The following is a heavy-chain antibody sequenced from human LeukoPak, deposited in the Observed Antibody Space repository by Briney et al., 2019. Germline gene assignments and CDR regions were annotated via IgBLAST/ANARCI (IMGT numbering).Heavy chain of an antibody. Sequence: SETLSLTCTASGGSMSRFYWSWIRQPPGKGLEWMGYIYYSGSTNYRPSLKSRVTISVDTSKNQFSLKLSSVTAADTAIYYCARSLGAYYYYGMDVWGQGTSVTVSS. J-gene: IGHJ6*02. CDR1: GGSMSRFY. CDR3: ARSLGAYYYYGMDV. CDR2: IYYSGST. D-gene: IGHD7-27*01. V-gene: IGHV4-59*01.